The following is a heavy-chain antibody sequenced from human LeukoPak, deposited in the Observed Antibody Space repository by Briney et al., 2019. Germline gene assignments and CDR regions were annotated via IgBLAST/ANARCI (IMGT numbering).Heavy chain of an antibody. CDR2: IIPIFGTA. D-gene: IGHD3-3*01. CDR1: GGTFSSYA. V-gene: IGHV1-69*05. CDR3: ATAYWPFGVVIMDNWFDP. Sequence: SVKVSCKASGGTFSSYAISWVRQAPGQGLEWMGRIIPIFGTANYAQKFQGRVTITTDESTSTAYMELSSLRSEDTAVYYCATAYWPFGVVIMDNWFDPWGQGTLVTVSS. J-gene: IGHJ5*02.